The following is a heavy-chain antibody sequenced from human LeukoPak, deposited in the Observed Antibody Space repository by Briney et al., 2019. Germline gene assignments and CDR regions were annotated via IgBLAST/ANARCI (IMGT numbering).Heavy chain of an antibody. D-gene: IGHD4-17*01. V-gene: IGHV3-74*01. CDR1: GFTFSSYW. CDR3: ASHLVGFHDYGDYVFDY. Sequence: GGSLRLSCAASGFTFSSYWMHWVRQAPGKGLVWVSRINSDGSSTSYADSVKGRFTISRDNAKNTLYLQMNSLRAEDTAVYYCASHLVGFHDYGDYVFDYWGQGTLVTVSS. J-gene: IGHJ4*02. CDR2: INSDGSST.